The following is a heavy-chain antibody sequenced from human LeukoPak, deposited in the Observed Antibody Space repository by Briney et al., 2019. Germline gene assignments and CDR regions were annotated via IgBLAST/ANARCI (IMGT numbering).Heavy chain of an antibody. CDR1: GFTFSRYG. J-gene: IGHJ5*02. CDR2: IHYDGSNK. Sequence: RGSLRLSCAASGFTFSRYGMHWVRQAPGKGLGWVAFIHYDGSNKYYADSVKGRFTISRDNSKNTWYLQMNSLRAEDTAVYYCAKDATITMVRGVIHWFDPWGQGTLVTVSS. D-gene: IGHD3-10*01. CDR3: AKDATITMVRGVIHWFDP. V-gene: IGHV3-30*02.